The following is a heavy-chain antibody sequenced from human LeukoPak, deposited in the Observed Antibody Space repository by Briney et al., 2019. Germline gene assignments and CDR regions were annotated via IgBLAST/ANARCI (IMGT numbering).Heavy chain of an antibody. CDR3: AKGLPFNTIFGVVNRLNWFDP. V-gene: IGHV4-34*01. J-gene: IGHJ5*02. Sequence: GSLRLSCEVSGFTFSNVWMSWVRQPPGKGLEWIGEINHSGSTNYNPSLKSRVTISVDTSKNQFSLKLSSVTAADTAVYYCAKGLPFNTIFGVVNRLNWFDPWGQGTLVTVSS. CDR1: GFTFSNVW. CDR2: INHSGST. D-gene: IGHD3-3*01.